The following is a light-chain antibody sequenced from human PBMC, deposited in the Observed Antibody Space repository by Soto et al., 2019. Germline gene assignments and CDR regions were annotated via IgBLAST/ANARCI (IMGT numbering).Light chain of an antibody. J-gene: IGLJ2*01. CDR2: DNN. V-gene: IGLV1-51*01. CDR1: NSNIGSNY. Sequence: QSVLTQPPSMSAAPGQRVTVSCSGSNSNIGSNYVSWYQQLPGTAPKLLIYDNNMRPSGIPDRFSASKSGTSATLGITGLQTGDEADYYCGTWDNSLNIGVFGGGTKLTVL. CDR3: GTWDNSLNIGV.